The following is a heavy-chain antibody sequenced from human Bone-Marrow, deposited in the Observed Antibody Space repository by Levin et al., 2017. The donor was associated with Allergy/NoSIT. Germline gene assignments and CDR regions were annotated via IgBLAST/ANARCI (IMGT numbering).Heavy chain of an antibody. Sequence: GGSLRLSCAASGFLFSTYDVHWVRQAPGKGLEWVALISYNGGNKYYADSVRGRFTVSRDNSKNTLFLQLSSLRAEDTAVYYCARDPAGYYFDSWGQGTLVIVSS. CDR3: ARDPAGYYFDS. J-gene: IGHJ4*02. CDR1: GFLFSTYD. D-gene: IGHD6-25*01. V-gene: IGHV3-30-3*01. CDR2: ISYNGGNK.